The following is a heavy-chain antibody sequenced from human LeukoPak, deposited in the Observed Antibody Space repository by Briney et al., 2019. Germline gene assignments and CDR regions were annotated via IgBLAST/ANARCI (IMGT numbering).Heavy chain of an antibody. V-gene: IGHV3-64*01. CDR1: GFTFSSYA. J-gene: IGHJ4*02. Sequence: GGSLRLSCAASGFTFSSYAMHWVRQAPGKGLEYVSAISSNGGSTYYANSVKGRFTISRDNSKNTLYLQMGSLRAEDMAVYYCAREVGGYFDYWGQGTLVTVSS. CDR2: ISSNGGST. CDR3: AREVGGYFDY.